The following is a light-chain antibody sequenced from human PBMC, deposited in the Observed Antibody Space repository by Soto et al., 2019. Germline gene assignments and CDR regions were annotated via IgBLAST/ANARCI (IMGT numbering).Light chain of an antibody. CDR1: SNDVGGYDF. J-gene: IGLJ1*01. CDR3: SSYTTTHTRV. Sequence: QSALTQPASVSGSPGQSITISCTGTSNDVGGYDFVSWYQHHPGKAPKLIIYDVNNRPSGLSNRFSGSKSGNTASLTISGLQTEEEADYYCSSYTTTHTRVFGSGTKVTVL. V-gene: IGLV2-14*01. CDR2: DVN.